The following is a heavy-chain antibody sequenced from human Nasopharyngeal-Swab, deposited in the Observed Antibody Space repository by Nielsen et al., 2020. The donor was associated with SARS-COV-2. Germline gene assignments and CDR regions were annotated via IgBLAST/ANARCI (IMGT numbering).Heavy chain of an antibody. J-gene: IGHJ4*02. D-gene: IGHD3-22*01. V-gene: IGHV3-23*01. CDR1: GFTFSSYA. CDR3: AKGPARYYYDSSGYMDY. Sequence: GESLKISCAASGFTFSSYAMSWVRQAPGKGLEWVSAISGSGGSTYYADSVKGRFTISRDNSKNTLYLQMNSLRAEDTAVYYCAKGPARYYYDSSGYMDYWGQGTLVTVSS. CDR2: ISGSGGST.